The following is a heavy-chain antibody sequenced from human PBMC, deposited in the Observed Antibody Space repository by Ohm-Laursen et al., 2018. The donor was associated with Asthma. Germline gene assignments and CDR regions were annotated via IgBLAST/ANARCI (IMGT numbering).Heavy chain of an antibody. CDR1: GFTFSSYA. D-gene: IGHD6-6*01. J-gene: IGHJ4*02. CDR3: AKDLIPYSRSSNGDH. CDR2: ISGSGGST. V-gene: IGHV3-23*01. Sequence: GSLRLSCSASGFTFSSYAMSWVRQAPGKGLEWVSAISGSGGSTYYADSVKGRFTISRDNSKNTLYLQMNSLRAEDTAVYYCAKDLIPYSRSSNGDHWGQGTLVTVSS.